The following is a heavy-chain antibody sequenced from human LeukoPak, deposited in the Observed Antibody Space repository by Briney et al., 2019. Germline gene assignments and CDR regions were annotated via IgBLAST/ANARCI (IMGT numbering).Heavy chain of an antibody. CDR3: GRLWFGELYLPFDY. J-gene: IGHJ4*02. D-gene: IGHD3-10*01. V-gene: IGHV3-48*03. CDR2: ISSSGSTI. CDR1: GFTFSSYE. Sequence: PGGSLRLSCAASGFTFSSYEMNWVRQAPGKGLEWVSYISSSGSTIYYADSVKGRFTISRDNAKNSLYLQMNSLRAEDTAVYYCGRLWFGELYLPFDYWGQGTLVTVSS.